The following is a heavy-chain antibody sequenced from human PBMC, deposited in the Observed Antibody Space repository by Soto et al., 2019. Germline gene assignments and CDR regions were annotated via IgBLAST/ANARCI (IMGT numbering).Heavy chain of an antibody. J-gene: IGHJ6*02. V-gene: IGHV1-69*01. CDR1: GGTFGSYA. CDR3: AREAPYCTSATCPKFYDMDV. D-gene: IGHD2-2*01. CDR2: IIPILNSP. Sequence: QVQLVQSGAEVKKPGSAVMVSCKASGGTFGSYAITWVRRAPGQGLEWVGGIIPILNSPAYAQKFRARVVITSDEIINTAYMELNSLRIDETAVYYCAREAPYCTSATCPKFYDMDVWGQGTTVTV.